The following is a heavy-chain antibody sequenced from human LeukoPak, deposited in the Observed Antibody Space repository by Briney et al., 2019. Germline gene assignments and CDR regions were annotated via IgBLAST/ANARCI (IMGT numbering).Heavy chain of an antibody. CDR2: TSGSGGST. Sequence: GGSLRLSCAASGFTFSTYAMTWVRPAPGKGLEWVSLTSGSGGSTYYADSVKGRFTISRDNSKKTLYLQMNSLRAEDTAVNYCAKGYCSSGSCYAFDPWGQGTLVTVSS. D-gene: IGHD2-2*01. J-gene: IGHJ5*02. CDR3: AKGYCSSGSCYAFDP. V-gene: IGHV3-23*01. CDR1: GFTFSTYA.